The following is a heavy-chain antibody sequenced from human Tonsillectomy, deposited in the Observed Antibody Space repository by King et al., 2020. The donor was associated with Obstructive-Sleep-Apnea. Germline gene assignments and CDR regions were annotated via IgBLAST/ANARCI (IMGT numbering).Heavy chain of an antibody. CDR2: INPNSGGT. V-gene: IGHV1-2*04. Sequence: QLVQSGAEVKKPGASVKVSCKTSGYTFIGYYIHWVRQAPGQGLEWMGWINPNSGGTNYAQKFQDWVTMTRDTSISTGYMELTSLRSDNTAVYYCARDGSVTYQDSLDIWGAGAMVTVS. J-gene: IGHJ3*02. D-gene: IGHD3-10*01. CDR1: GYTFIGYY. CDR3: ARDGSVTYQDSLDI.